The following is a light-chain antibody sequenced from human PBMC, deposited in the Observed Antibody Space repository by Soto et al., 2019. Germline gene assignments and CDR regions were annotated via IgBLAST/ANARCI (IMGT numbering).Light chain of an antibody. V-gene: IGLV2-8*01. CDR1: SSDVGGYNY. CDR3: SSYAGSSNV. J-gene: IGLJ1*01. Sequence: QSALTQPASVSGSPGQSITISCTEISSDVGGYNYVSWYQQHPGKAPKLMIYEVNKRPSGVPDRFSGSKSGNTASLTVSGLQAEDEADYYCSSYAGSSNVFGTGTKVTVL. CDR2: EVN.